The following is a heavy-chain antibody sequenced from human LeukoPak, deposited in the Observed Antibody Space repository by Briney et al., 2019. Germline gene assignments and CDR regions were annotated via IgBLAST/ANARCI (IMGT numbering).Heavy chain of an antibody. Sequence: SETLSLTCTVSGGSITTSTYYWGWIRQPPGKGLEWIGSIYYTGSTYYNPSLKSRLTISVDTSKNQFSLKLSSVTAADTAVYYCARVVSSSWYPHYFDYWGQGTLVTVSS. D-gene: IGHD6-13*01. CDR2: IYYTGST. V-gene: IGHV4-39*01. J-gene: IGHJ4*02. CDR1: GGSITTSTYY. CDR3: ARVVSSSWYPHYFDY.